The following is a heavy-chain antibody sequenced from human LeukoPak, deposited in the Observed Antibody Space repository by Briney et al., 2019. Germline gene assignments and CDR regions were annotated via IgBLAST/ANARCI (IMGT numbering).Heavy chain of an antibody. D-gene: IGHD3-22*01. J-gene: IGHJ3*02. CDR2: TRNKANSYTT. CDR3: ARETGKWLDAFDI. V-gene: IGHV3-72*01. Sequence: PGGSLRLSCAASEFTFNNYWMSWVRQAPGKGLEWVGRTRNKANSYTTEYAASVKGRFTISRDDSKNSLYLQMNSLKTEDTAVYYCARETGKWLDAFDIWGQGTMVTVSS. CDR1: EFTFNNYW.